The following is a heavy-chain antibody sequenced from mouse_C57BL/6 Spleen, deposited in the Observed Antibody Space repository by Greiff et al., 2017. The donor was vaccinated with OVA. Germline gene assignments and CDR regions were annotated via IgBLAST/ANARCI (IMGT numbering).Heavy chain of an antibody. Sequence: QVQLKQPGAELVKPGASVKMSCKASGYTFTSYCITWVKQRPGQGLEWIGDFYPGSGSTNYNEKFKSKATLTVDTSSSTAYMQLSSLTSGDSAVYYCARLGLRGFAYWGQGTLVTVSA. CDR1: GYTFTSYC. J-gene: IGHJ3*01. CDR3: ARLGLRGFAY. V-gene: IGHV1-55*01. D-gene: IGHD1-1*01. CDR2: FYPGSGST.